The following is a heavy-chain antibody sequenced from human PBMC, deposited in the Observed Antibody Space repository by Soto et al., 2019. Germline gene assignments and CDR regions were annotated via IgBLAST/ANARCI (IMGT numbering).Heavy chain of an antibody. J-gene: IGHJ5*01. V-gene: IGHV6-1*01. CDR2: TYYRSKWYN. CDR1: GDSVSSNSAA. Sequence: SETLSLTCAISGDSVSSNSAAWNWIRQSPSRGLEWLGRTYYRSKWYNDYAVSVKSRITINPDTSKNQFSLQLNSVTPEATAVYYCARVPRLYSSGWNPWFDPWGQGXLVTVYS. CDR3: ARVPRLYSSGWNPWFDP. D-gene: IGHD6-19*01.